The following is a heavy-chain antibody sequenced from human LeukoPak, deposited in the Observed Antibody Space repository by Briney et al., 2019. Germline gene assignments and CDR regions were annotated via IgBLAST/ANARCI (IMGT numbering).Heavy chain of an antibody. V-gene: IGHV3-23*01. J-gene: IGHJ5*02. CDR1: GFTFTSHV. Sequence: PGGSLRLSCAASGFTFTSHVMSWVRQTPGKELEWVSAIDGSGHTTYYADSVRGRFIISRGNSKKMLYLQMNSLRAEDTATYYCARESIRSGSLKWFDPWGQGTLVTVSS. D-gene: IGHD3-3*01. CDR2: IDGSGHTT. CDR3: ARESIRSGSLKWFDP.